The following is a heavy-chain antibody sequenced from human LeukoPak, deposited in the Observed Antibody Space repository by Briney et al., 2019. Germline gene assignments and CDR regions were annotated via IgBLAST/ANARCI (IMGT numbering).Heavy chain of an antibody. CDR3: ARDPTGSSGYYYATDY. J-gene: IGHJ4*02. CDR2: ISAYNGNT. CDR1: GYSFISYG. Sequence: AASVKVSCKASGYSFISYGTTWVRQAPGQGLEWMGWISAYNGNTNYAQKVQGRANMTTDTSTSTAYMELRSLRSDDTAVYYCARDPTGSSGYYYATDYWGEGTLVTVSS. D-gene: IGHD3-22*01. V-gene: IGHV1-18*01.